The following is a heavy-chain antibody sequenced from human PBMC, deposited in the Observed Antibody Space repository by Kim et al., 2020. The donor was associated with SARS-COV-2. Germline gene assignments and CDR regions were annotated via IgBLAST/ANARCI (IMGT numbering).Heavy chain of an antibody. Sequence: GGSLRLSCAASGFTVSSNYMSWVRQAPGKGLEWVSVIYSGGSTYYADSVKGRFTISRHNSKNTLYLQMNSLRAEDTAVYYCARDRSRVEGSSWYTNGMDVWGQGTTVTVSS. V-gene: IGHV3-53*04. CDR1: GFTVSSNY. D-gene: IGHD6-13*01. CDR2: IYSGGST. CDR3: ARDRSRVEGSSWYTNGMDV. J-gene: IGHJ6*02.